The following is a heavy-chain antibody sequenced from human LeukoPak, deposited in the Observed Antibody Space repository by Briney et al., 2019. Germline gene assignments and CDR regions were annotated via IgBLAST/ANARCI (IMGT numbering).Heavy chain of an antibody. CDR3: AKDKWLRGYYYYYMDV. D-gene: IGHD5-12*01. J-gene: IGHJ6*03. Sequence: PGGSLRLSCAASGFNFDDYNMHWVRQAPGKGLEWVSLITWNGDSTYYADSVEGRFTISREKSKNSLYLQMNSLRTEDTALYFCAKDKWLRGYYYYYMDVWGKGTTVTVSS. CDR1: GFNFDDYN. CDR2: ITWNGDST. V-gene: IGHV3-43*01.